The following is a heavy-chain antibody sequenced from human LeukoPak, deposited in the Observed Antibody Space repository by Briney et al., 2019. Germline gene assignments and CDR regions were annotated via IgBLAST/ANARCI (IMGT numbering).Heavy chain of an antibody. Sequence: SETLSLNSAVYGGSFSGYYWSWIRQPPGMGLEGIREINNGESTNYNTFLKSRVTISVDTSKNQFSLKLSSVTAADTAVYYCARESLGWLQFGGEFDPWGQGTLVTVSS. J-gene: IGHJ5*02. V-gene: IGHV4-34*01. CDR1: GGSFSGYY. D-gene: IGHD5-24*01. CDR2: INNGEST. CDR3: ARESLGWLQFGGEFDP.